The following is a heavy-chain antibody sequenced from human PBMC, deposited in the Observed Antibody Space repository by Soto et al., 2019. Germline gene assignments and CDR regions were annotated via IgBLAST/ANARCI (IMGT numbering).Heavy chain of an antibody. CDR3: ARGQSTVWEFWSGYAPAYYYYYYGMDV. J-gene: IGHJ6*02. CDR1: GYTFTSYD. Sequence: VASVKVSCKASGYTFTSYDINWVRQATGQGLEWMGWMNPNSGNTGYAQKFQGRVTMTRNTSISTAYIELSSPRSQDTAVYYCARGQSTVWEFWSGYAPAYYYYYYGMDVWGQGTTVTVSS. D-gene: IGHD3-3*01. CDR2: MNPNSGNT. V-gene: IGHV1-8*01.